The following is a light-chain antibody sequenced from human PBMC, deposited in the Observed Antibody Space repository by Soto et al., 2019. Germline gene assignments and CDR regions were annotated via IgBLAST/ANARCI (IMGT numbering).Light chain of an antibody. V-gene: IGLV2-14*01. CDR2: NVS. CDR1: SSDVGGYNY. Sequence: QSALTQPASVSGSPGQSITISCTGTSSDVGGYNYVSWYQQHPGKAPKLIIYNVSNRPSGVSNRFSGSKSGNTASLTISGLQAEDEGHYYCSSFTSSNTVLFSGGTKLTVL. J-gene: IGLJ2*01. CDR3: SSFTSSNTVL.